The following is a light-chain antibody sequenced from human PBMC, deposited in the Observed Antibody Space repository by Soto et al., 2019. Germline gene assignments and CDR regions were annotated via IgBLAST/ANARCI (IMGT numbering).Light chain of an antibody. CDR3: QQYGSSLFP. CDR2: GTS. V-gene: IGKV3-20*01. CDR1: QSVSSKY. Sequence: EIVWTQSPGTLSLSPGERATLSCRASQSVSSKYLAWYQQKPGQAPRVLIYGTSIRSSGVPERFSGGGSGTDFPLTITRLEPEDFAGYYCQQYGSSLFPFGPGTKVDF. J-gene: IGKJ3*01.